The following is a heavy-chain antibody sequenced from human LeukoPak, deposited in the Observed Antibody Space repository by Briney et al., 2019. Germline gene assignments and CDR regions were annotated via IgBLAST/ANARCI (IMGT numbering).Heavy chain of an antibody. Sequence: PGGSLRLSCAASGFTFSSYAMNWVRQAPGKGLEWVSTISGSGSSTYYADSVKGRFTISRDNSKNTLYPQMNSLRAEDTAVYYCAKRITLAATAYYFDYWGQGTLVTVSS. J-gene: IGHJ4*02. D-gene: IGHD2-15*01. V-gene: IGHV3-23*01. CDR2: ISGSGSST. CDR3: AKRITLAATAYYFDY. CDR1: GFTFSSYA.